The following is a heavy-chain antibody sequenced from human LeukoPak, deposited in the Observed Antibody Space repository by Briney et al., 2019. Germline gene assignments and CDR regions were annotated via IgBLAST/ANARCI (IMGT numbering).Heavy chain of an antibody. CDR2: ISGDST. CDR1: GFTFSNNA. CDR3: AKPVCTITSCQSYFDY. J-gene: IGHJ4*02. V-gene: IGHV3-23*01. Sequence: PGGSLRLSCAAFGFTFSNNAMSWVRQAPGKGLEWVSAISGDSTWYADSVKGRFTISRDISKNTLYSQMNSLRAEDTAVYYCAKPVCTITSCQSYFDYWGQGTLLTVSS. D-gene: IGHD2-2*01.